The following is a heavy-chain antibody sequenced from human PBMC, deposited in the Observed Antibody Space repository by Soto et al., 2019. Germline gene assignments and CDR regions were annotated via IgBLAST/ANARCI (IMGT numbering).Heavy chain of an antibody. D-gene: IGHD2-2*01. CDR3: AGQSGDQDSFDY. CDR2: IYPGDSDT. Sequence: PGESLKISCKGSGYSFTSYWIGWVRQMPGKGLEWVGIIYPGDSDTRYSPSFQGQVTISADKSISTAYLQLSSLKASDTAMYCFAGQSGDQDSFDYWGQGTLVTVSS. J-gene: IGHJ4*02. CDR1: GYSFTSYW. V-gene: IGHV5-51*01.